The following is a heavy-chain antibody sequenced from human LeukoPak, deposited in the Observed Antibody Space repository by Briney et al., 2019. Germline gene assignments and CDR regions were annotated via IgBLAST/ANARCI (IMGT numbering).Heavy chain of an antibody. CDR1: GYSISSGYY. V-gene: IGHV4-38-2*02. J-gene: IGHJ6*03. CDR3: ARGGGNGGGWVGHYYYMDV. CDR2: IYHSGGT. Sequence: SETLSLTCTVSGYSISSGYYWAWIRQPPGKGLEWIGSIYHSGGTYNNPSLKSRLTMSVDTSKNQFSLKLTSVTAADTAVYYCARGGGNGGGWVGHYYYMDVWGKGTTVTVSS. D-gene: IGHD4-23*01.